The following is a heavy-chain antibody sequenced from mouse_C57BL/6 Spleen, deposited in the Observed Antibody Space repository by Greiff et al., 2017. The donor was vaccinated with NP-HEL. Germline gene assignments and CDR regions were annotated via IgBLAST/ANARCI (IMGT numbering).Heavy chain of an antibody. V-gene: IGHV1-64*01. J-gene: IGHJ4*01. CDR2: IHPNSGST. D-gene: IGHD2-4*01. Sequence: QVQLQQPGAELVKPGASVKLSCKASGYTFTSYWMHWVKQRPGQGLEWIGMIHPNSGSTNYNEKFKSKATLTVDKSSSTAYMQLSSLTSEDSAVYYCARQLYDYEWYAMDYWGQGTSVTVSS. CDR1: GYTFTSYW. CDR3: ARQLYDYEWYAMDY.